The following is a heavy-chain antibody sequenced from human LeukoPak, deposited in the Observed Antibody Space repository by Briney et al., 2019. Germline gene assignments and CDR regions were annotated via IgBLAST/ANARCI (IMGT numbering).Heavy chain of an antibody. V-gene: IGHV4-4*07. CDR3: AGRVESTGSFDL. D-gene: IGHD1-14*01. Sequence: SKTLSLTCTVSGGSISSYYWSWIRQPAGKGLEWIGRIYTSGSTNYNPSLKSRVTMSVDTSKNQFSLKLSSVTAADTAVYYCAGRVESTGSFDLWGRGTLVTVSS. J-gene: IGHJ2*01. CDR2: IYTSGST. CDR1: GGSISSYY.